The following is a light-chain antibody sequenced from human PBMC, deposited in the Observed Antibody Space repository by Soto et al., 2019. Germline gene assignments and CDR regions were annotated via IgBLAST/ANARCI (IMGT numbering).Light chain of an antibody. CDR3: HQRKSWPRT. CDR1: QSVSSSY. Sequence: EIVFTQSPGTLSLSPGEKATLSCGASQSVSSSYLAWYQQKPGQAPRLLIFGASTRATGIPARFSGSGSGTDFTLTISSLEPEDFAVYYCHQRKSWPRTFGQGTKV. V-gene: IGKV3D-20*02. CDR2: GAS. J-gene: IGKJ1*01.